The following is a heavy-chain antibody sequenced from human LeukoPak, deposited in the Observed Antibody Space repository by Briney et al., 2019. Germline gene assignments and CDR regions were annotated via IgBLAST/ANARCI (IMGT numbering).Heavy chain of an antibody. Sequence: GGSMRLSCAASGFTFSDYYMTWIRQAPGKGLEWVSYISSSGNTIHYTDSVKGRFTISRDNAKNSLCLQMNSLRTEDTALYYCAKDSDYADSTGLFDYWGQGALVTVSS. CDR1: GFTFSDYY. CDR3: AKDSDYADSTGLFDY. D-gene: IGHD4-17*01. V-gene: IGHV3-11*01. CDR2: ISSSGNTI. J-gene: IGHJ4*02.